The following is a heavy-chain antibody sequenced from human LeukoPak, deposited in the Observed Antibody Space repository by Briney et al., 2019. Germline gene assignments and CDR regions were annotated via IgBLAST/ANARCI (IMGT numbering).Heavy chain of an antibody. CDR3: ARGDYYYSGMDV. CDR2: IHTAGDT. Sequence: GGSLRLSCAASGFTISNYDMHWVRKKPGKGLEWVSTIHTAGDTYYPDSVKGRFAISRENAKNSLSLQMNSLRAGDTAVYYCARGDYYYSGMDVGGQGPTVTVSS. D-gene: IGHD2-21*01. V-gene: IGHV3-13*01. CDR1: GFTISNYD. J-gene: IGHJ6*02.